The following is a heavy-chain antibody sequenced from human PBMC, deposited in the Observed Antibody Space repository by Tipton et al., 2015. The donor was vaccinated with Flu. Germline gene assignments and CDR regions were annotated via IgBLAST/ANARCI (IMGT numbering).Heavy chain of an antibody. V-gene: IGHV3-30*01. CDR3: ARVVVGAADY. CDR1: GFTFSNYA. Sequence: SLRLSCAASGFTFSNYAMHGVRQAPGKGLEWVAVISYDGSNKYYADSVKGRFTISRDNSKNTLYLQMNSLRAEDTAVYYCARVVVGAADYWGQGSLVTVSS. CDR2: ISYDGSNK. D-gene: IGHD2-21*01. J-gene: IGHJ4*02.